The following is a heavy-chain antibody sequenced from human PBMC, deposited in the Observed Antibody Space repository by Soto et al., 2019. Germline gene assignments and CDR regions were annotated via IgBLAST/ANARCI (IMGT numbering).Heavy chain of an antibody. Sequence: KTGGSLSLSCSASGFTFSDENMSWVRQVPGKGLEWVSGISGGGSYIFYADSVQGRFSISRDNPKNSLFLEMNSLRVEDTAVYYCARDSDCHSTSCFFPPNVCGHGTTVPVYS. CDR3: ARDSDCHSTSCFFPPNV. V-gene: IGHV3-21*06. D-gene: IGHD2-2*01. CDR1: GFTFSDEN. J-gene: IGHJ6*02. CDR2: ISGGGSYI.